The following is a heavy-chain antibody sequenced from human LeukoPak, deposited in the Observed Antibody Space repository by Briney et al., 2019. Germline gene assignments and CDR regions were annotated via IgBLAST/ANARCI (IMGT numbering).Heavy chain of an antibody. D-gene: IGHD5-18*01. CDR3: ARGALWGYSYGDFDY. J-gene: IGHJ4*02. CDR2: ISAYNGKT. CDR1: GYSFTSYG. V-gene: IGHV1-18*04. Sequence: ASVMVSCKASGYSFTSYGFSWVRQAPGQGLEWMGWISAYNGKTNYARNLQGRVTMTRDTSTSTAHMELRSLRSDDTAVYYCARGALWGYSYGDFDYWGQGTLVTVSS.